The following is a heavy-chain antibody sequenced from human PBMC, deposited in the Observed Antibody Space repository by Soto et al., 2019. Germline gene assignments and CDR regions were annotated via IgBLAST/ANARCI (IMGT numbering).Heavy chain of an antibody. J-gene: IGHJ4*02. CDR1: AGSFSSSSDY. CDR3: ARQLGNYAHNAY. V-gene: IGHV4-39*01. Sequence: SETLSLTCSVSAGSFSSSSDYWGWIRQPPGKGLGWIGSLFYTGRTFYNPSLKSRVTISVDMSKNQFSLRLSSVTAADTAVYYCARQLGNYAHNAYWGQGTLVTVSS. D-gene: IGHD1-7*01. CDR2: LFYTGRT.